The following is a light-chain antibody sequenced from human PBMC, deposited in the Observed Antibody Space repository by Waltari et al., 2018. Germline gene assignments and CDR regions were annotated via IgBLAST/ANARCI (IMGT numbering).Light chain of an antibody. CDR1: SSDVGRYNF. CDR2: DVS. CDR3: FSYTSFNTRV. Sequence: QSALTQPASVSGSPGQSITISCTGTSSDVGRYNFVSWFQQHPGNAPKPVIHDVSDRPSGVSSRFSGSKSGNTASLTISGHQAEDEADYYCFSYTSFNTRVFGTGTKVTVL. V-gene: IGLV2-14*03. J-gene: IGLJ1*01.